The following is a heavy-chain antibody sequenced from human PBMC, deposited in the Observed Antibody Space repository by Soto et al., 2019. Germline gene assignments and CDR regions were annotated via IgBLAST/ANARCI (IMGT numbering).Heavy chain of an antibody. CDR2: ISGSGGRT. V-gene: IGHV3-23*01. CDR1: GFPFRCSA. Sequence: VGSLRLSCSARGFPFRCSAMLWVRQAPGKGLEWVSGISGSGGRTNYADSAKGRFTISRDNSKNTLYLQMNSLRAEDTAVYYCAKSPGSTVMAYFDYWGQGT. CDR3: AKSPGSTVMAYFDY. J-gene: IGHJ4*02. D-gene: IGHD5-18*01.